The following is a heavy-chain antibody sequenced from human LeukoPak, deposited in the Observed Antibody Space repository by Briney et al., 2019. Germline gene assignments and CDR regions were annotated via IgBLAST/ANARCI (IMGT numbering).Heavy chain of an antibody. D-gene: IGHD5-18*01. V-gene: IGHV4-39*01. CDR3: ARLMYTAMVITH. J-gene: IGHJ4*02. Sequence: SETLSLTCTVSGGSISSSSYYWGWIRQPPGKGLEWIGSIYYSGSTYYNPSLKSRVTISVDTSKNQFSLKLSFVTAADTAVYYCARLMYTAMVITHWGQGTLVTVSS. CDR2: IYYSGST. CDR1: GGSISSSSYY.